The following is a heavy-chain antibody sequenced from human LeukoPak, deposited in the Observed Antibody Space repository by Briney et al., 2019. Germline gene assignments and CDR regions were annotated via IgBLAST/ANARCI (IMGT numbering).Heavy chain of an antibody. CDR1: GGSISNYY. J-gene: IGHJ4*02. Sequence: SETLSLTCTVSGGSISNYYWSWIRQPPGKGLEWIGYIYSSGSTNYNPSLKSRVTISVDTSKNQFSLKLSSVTAADTAVYYCARENYYDGSGSPSASAPVDHWGQGTLVTVSS. CDR2: IYSSGST. CDR3: ARENYYDGSGSPSASAPVDH. D-gene: IGHD3-22*01. V-gene: IGHV4-59*01.